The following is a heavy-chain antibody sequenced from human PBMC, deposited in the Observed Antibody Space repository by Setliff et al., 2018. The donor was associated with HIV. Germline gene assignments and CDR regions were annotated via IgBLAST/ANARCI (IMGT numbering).Heavy chain of an antibody. D-gene: IGHD6-19*01. CDR3: ARGRKKTLAVSGTRYFDF. Sequence: SETLSLTCTVSGDAISSYYGSWIRQPPGKGLEWIGYIYYSGSTNYNPSLKSRVTISVDTSKNQFSLKLGSVTAADTAVYFCARGRKKTLAVSGTRYFDFWGQGTLVTVSS. V-gene: IGHV4-59*01. J-gene: IGHJ4*02. CDR2: IYYSGST. CDR1: GDAISSYY.